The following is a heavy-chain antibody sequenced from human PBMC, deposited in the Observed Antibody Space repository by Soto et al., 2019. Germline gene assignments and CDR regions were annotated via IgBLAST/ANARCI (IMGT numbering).Heavy chain of an antibody. J-gene: IGHJ6*02. CDR1: GGSISSATYY. Sequence: SETLSLTCTVSGGSISSATYYWCWIRQPPGKGLEWIGSIFYSGTTYYNPSLKSRVTISVDTSKNQFSLKLTSVTAADTAVYYCAREAVSKYSYGMDVWGQGTTVTVSS. CDR2: IFYSGTT. V-gene: IGHV4-39*02. D-gene: IGHD4-17*01. CDR3: AREAVSKYSYGMDV.